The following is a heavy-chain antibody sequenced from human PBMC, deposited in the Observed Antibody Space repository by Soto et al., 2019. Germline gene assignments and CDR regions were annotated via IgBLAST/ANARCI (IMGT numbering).Heavy chain of an antibody. Sequence: GGSLRLSCAASGFTFGNFALDWVRQAPGKGLEWVASISYDGTNEHYADSVKGRFTISRDNSKNTVYLQLQSLRVDDTAVYFCARNIIYFDSWGQGTLVTVPS. CDR3: ARNIIYFDS. J-gene: IGHJ4*02. CDR1: GFTFGNFA. CDR2: ISYDGTNE. V-gene: IGHV3-30-3*01. D-gene: IGHD3-3*02.